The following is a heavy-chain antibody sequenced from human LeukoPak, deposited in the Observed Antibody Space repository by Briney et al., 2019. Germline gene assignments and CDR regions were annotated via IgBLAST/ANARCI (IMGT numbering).Heavy chain of an antibody. V-gene: IGHV3-23*01. CDR3: AKGNDFWSGPLSGY. J-gene: IGHJ4*02. CDR1: GFTFSSYA. Sequence: SGGSLRLSCAASGFTFSSYAMSWVRQAPGKGLEWVSAISGGGGSTYYADSVKGRFTISRDNSKYTLYLQMNSLRAEDTAVYYCAKGNDFWSGPLSGYWGQGTLVTVSS. CDR2: ISGGGGST. D-gene: IGHD3-3*01.